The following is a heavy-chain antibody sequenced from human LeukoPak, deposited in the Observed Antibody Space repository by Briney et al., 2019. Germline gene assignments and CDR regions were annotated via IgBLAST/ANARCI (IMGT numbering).Heavy chain of an antibody. CDR2: FSGSGGST. CDR3: AKDRITGINYFDY. CDR1: GFTFSIYA. Sequence: GGSLRLPCAASGFTFSIYAMRWVRRAPGKALEGVSAFSGSGGSTYYADSVKGRFTISRDNSKNTLYLQMNSLRAEDTAVYYCAKDRITGINYFDYWGQGTLVTVSS. J-gene: IGHJ4*02. V-gene: IGHV3-23*01. D-gene: IGHD1-20*01.